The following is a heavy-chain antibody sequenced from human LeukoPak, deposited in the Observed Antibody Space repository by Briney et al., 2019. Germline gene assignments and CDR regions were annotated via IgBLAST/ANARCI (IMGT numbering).Heavy chain of an antibody. D-gene: IGHD2-15*01. CDR3: ARDQPEYCTGDSCYSSKYYFDC. Sequence: GASVTVTCTASGYIFSGYYLHWVRQPPGQGLEWMGWINLNRGGTNYVQKLQGRVTMTRDTSIRTAYMELRGLRSDDTAVYDCARDQPEYCTGDSCYSSKYYFDCWGQGTLVIVCS. V-gene: IGHV1-2*02. J-gene: IGHJ4*02. CDR1: GYIFSGYY. CDR2: INLNRGGT.